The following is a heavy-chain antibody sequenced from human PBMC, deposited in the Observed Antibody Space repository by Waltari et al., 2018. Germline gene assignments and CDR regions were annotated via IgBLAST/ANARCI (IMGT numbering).Heavy chain of an antibody. V-gene: IGHV3-7*01. CDR1: GFTSSTDWSSIDW. CDR2: VNQDGSKV. J-gene: IGHJ3*02. CDR3: TRDGPTGWDAFDI. Sequence: DVQLVESGGGLVQSGGSLRLSCAASGFTSSTDWSSIDWMSWVRQAPGKGLEGGTTVNQDGSKVYYVDSVRGRFIISRDTAKNSLYLQMNRLRAEDTALYYCTRDGPTGWDAFDIRGPGTMVTVSS. D-gene: IGHD4-17*01.